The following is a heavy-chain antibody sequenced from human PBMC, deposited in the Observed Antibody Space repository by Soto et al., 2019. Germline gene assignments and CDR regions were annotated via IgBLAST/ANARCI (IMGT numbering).Heavy chain of an antibody. CDR1: AFTFSGHP. CDR3: AGGLNTGMDIGFDY. Sequence: GGSLRLSCAASAFTFSGHPLSWVRQAPGEGLEWVATISGSGANTYYADSVKGRFTISRDDSKNTLFLQMDSLRPEDTALYYCAGGLNTGMDIGFDYGGRGTLVTVSS. V-gene: IGHV3-23*01. J-gene: IGHJ4*02. CDR2: ISGSGANT. D-gene: IGHD5-18*01.